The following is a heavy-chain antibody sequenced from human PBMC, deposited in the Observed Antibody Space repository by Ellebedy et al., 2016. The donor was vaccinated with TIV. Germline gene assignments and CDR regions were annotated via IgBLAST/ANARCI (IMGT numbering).Heavy chain of an antibody. CDR1: GFTFTSSA. D-gene: IGHD3-22*01. V-gene: IGHV1-58*02. J-gene: IGHJ4*02. CDR3: AAGHYYDSSGYFYPYDY. CDR2: IVVGSGNT. Sequence: AASVKVSCKASGFTFTSSAMQWVRQARGQRLEWIGWIVVGSGNTNYAQKFQERVTITRDMSTSTAYMELSRLRSEDTAVYYCAAGHYYDSSGYFYPYDYWGQGTLVTVSS.